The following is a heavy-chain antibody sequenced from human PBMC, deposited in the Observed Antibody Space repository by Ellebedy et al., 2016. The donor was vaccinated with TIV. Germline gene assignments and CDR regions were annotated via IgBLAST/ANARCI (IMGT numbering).Heavy chain of an antibody. Sequence: GGSLRLXXAASEFTFSNYAMTWVRQAPGKGLEWVSAISGSGDVTYYADSVKGRFTISRDNAKNSLYLQMNSLRAEDTAVYYCARESPTGWFDPWGQGTLVTVSS. CDR3: ARESPTGWFDP. CDR2: ISGSGDVT. CDR1: EFTFSNYA. V-gene: IGHV3-23*01. J-gene: IGHJ5*02. D-gene: IGHD4-17*01.